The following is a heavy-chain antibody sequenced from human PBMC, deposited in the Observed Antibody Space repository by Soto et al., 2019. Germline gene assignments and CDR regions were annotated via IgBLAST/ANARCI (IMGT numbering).Heavy chain of an antibody. V-gene: IGHV1-69*12. CDR3: ASAPPHDYGDYDNRIDI. J-gene: IGHJ3*02. CDR1: GGTFSSYA. CDR2: IIHIFGTA. D-gene: IGHD4-17*01. Sequence: QVQLVQSGAELKKPGSSVKVSCKASGGTFSSYAISWVRQAPGQGLEWMGGIIHIFGTANYAQKFQGRVTITADESTSTAEMALSSPSSEATAVDYCASAPPHDYGDYDNRIDICGQGTMVTVSS.